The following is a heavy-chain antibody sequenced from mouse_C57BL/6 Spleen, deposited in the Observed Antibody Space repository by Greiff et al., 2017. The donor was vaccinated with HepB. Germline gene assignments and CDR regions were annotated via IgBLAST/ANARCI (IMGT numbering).Heavy chain of an antibody. Sequence: VQRVESGPGLVAPSQSLSITCTVSGFSLTSYAISWVRQPPGKGLEWLGVIWTGGGTNYNSALKSRLSISKDNSKSQVFLKMNSLQTDDTARYYCARIGYYGSTAWFAYWGQGTLVTVSA. CDR1: GFSLTSYA. CDR2: IWTGGGT. V-gene: IGHV2-9-1*01. D-gene: IGHD1-1*01. J-gene: IGHJ3*01. CDR3: ARIGYYGSTAWFAY.